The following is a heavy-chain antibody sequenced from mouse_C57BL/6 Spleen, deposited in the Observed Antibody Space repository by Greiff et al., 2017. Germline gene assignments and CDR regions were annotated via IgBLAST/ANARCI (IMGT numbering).Heavy chain of an antibody. CDR2: IYPGDGDT. J-gene: IGHJ2*01. CDR1: GYAFSSSW. V-gene: IGHV1-82*01. D-gene: IGHD5-5*01. Sequence: VKLQQSGPELVKPGASVKISCKASGYAFSSSWLNWVKQRPGKGLEWIGRIYPGDGDTNYNGKFKGKATLTADKSSSTAYMQRSSLTSEDSAVYFCASGVYLFGYWGQGTTLTVSS. CDR3: ASGVYLFGY.